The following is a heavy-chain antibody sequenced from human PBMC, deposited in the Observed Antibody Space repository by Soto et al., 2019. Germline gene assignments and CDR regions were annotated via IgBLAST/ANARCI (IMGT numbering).Heavy chain of an antibody. Sequence: GGSLRLSCAASGFTFSSYAMSWVRQAPGKGLEWVSAISGSGGSTYYADSVKGRFTISRDNSKNTLYLQRNSLRAEDTAVYYCAKDLGPRTVTPGYYYYGMDVWGQGTTVTVSS. V-gene: IGHV3-23*01. CDR3: AKDLGPRTVTPGYYYYGMDV. D-gene: IGHD4-17*01. CDR1: GFTFSSYA. J-gene: IGHJ6*02. CDR2: ISGSGGST.